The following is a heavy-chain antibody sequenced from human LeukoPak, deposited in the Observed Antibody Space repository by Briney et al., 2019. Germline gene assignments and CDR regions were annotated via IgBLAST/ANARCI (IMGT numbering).Heavy chain of an antibody. CDR3: AKRGVVIRVILVGFHKEAYYFDS. Sequence: SGGSLRLSCAVSGITLSNYGMSWVRQAPGKGLEWVAGISDSGGRTNYADSVNGGFTISRDNPKNTLYLQMNSLGAEDAAVYFCAKRGVVIRVILVGFHKEAYYFDSWGQGALVTVSS. J-gene: IGHJ4*02. D-gene: IGHD3-22*01. CDR2: ISDSGGRT. V-gene: IGHV3-23*01. CDR1: GITLSNYG.